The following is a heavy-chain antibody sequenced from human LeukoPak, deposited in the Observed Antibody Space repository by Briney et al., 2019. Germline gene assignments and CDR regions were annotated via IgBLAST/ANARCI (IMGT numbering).Heavy chain of an antibody. CDR2: IYHSGSI. Sequence: SETLSLICTVSGGSISGYYWSWIRQPPGKGLEWIGNIYHSGSISYNPSLKSRVTISVDTSKNQFSLKLSSVTAADTAVYYCARDLREDPYYFDYWGQGTLVTVSS. CDR1: GGSISGYY. D-gene: IGHD5/OR15-5a*01. J-gene: IGHJ4*02. CDR3: ARDLREDPYYFDY. V-gene: IGHV4-59*01.